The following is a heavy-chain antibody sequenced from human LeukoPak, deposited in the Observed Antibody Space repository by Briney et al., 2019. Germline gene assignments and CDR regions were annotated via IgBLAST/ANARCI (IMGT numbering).Heavy chain of an antibody. CDR3: ARVSYCSSTSCYHNWFDP. CDR2: IYYSGST. Sequence: SETLSLTCTVSGGSISSYYWSWIRQPPGKGLEWIGYIYYSGSTNYNPSLKSRVTISVDTSKNQFSLKLSSVTAADTAVYYCARVSYCSSTSCYHNWFDPWGQGTLVTVSS. V-gene: IGHV4-59*01. J-gene: IGHJ5*02. CDR1: GGSISSYY. D-gene: IGHD2-2*01.